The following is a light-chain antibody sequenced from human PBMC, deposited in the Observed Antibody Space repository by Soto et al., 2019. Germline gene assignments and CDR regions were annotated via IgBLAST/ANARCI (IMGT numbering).Light chain of an antibody. Sequence: QSVLTQPPSTSGTPGQRVTIPCSGSSSNIGSNTVNWYQQLPGAAPKLLIYSNDQRPSGVPDRLSGSKSGTSASLAFSGLQSEDEADYYCAAWDDSLNVVVFGGGTKLNVL. J-gene: IGLJ2*01. CDR3: AAWDDSLNVVV. V-gene: IGLV1-44*01. CDR1: SSNIGSNT. CDR2: SND.